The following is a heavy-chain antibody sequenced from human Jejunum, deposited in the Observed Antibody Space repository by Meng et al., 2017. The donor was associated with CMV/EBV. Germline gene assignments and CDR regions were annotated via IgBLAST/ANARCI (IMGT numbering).Heavy chain of an antibody. D-gene: IGHD3-10*01. Sequence: YTFPNYGISWVRQAPGQGLEWMGWISASNGNTKYTQSFQGRVTMTTDTSTSTAFMELRSLRSDDTAVYYCARDLDTYYYGSGTFFSDYWGQGTLVTVSS. CDR3: ARDLDTYYYGSGTFFSDY. CDR2: ISASNGNT. CDR1: YTFPNYG. V-gene: IGHV1-18*01. J-gene: IGHJ4*02.